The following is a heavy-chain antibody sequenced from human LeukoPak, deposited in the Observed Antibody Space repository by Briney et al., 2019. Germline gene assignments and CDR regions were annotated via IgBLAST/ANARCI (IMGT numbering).Heavy chain of an antibody. CDR2: IYHSGST. D-gene: IGHD3-10*01. J-gene: IGHJ5*02. CDR3: ARDPTYYYDP. CDR1: GGSISSYY. V-gene: IGHV4-59*12. Sequence: SETLSLTCTVSGGSISSYYWSWIRQPPGKGLEWIGYIYHSGSTYYNPPLKSRVTISVDTSKNQFSLKLSSVTAADTAVYYCARDPTYYYDPWGQGTLVTVSS.